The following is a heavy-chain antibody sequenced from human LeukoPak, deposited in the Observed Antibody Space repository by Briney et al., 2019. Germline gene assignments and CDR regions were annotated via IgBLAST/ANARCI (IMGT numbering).Heavy chain of an antibody. V-gene: IGHV4-38-2*02. CDR1: GYSISSGYY. CDR3: ARERGYCSGGSCNWFDP. Sequence: SETLSLTCTVSGYSISSGYYWGWIRQPPGKGLEWIESIHHSGGTYYNPSLKSRVTITVDTSKNQFSLKLSSVTAADTAVYYCARERGYCSGGSCNWFDPWGREPWSPSLQ. D-gene: IGHD2-15*01. J-gene: IGHJ5*02. CDR2: IHHSGGT.